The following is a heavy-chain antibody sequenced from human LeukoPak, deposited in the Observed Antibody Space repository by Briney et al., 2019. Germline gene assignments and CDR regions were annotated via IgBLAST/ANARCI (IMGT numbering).Heavy chain of an antibody. CDR1: VGSIRSHY. CDR3: AREVATPTTDYYYYYMDV. D-gene: IGHD5-12*01. Sequence: SETLSLTCTVSVGSIRSHYWSWIRQPPGKGLEWIGYIYYSGSTNYNPSLKSRVTISVDTSKNQFSLKLSSVTAADTAVYYCAREVATPTTDYYYYYMDVWGKGTTVTVSS. J-gene: IGHJ6*03. V-gene: IGHV4-59*11. CDR2: IYYSGST.